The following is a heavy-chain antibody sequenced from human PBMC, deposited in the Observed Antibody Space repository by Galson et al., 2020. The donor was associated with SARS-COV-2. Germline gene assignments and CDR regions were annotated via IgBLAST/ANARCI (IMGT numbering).Heavy chain of an antibody. V-gene: IGHV3-23*01. CDR3: AKKGATMTREFLDY. D-gene: IGHD4-4*01. Sequence: GESLKISCAASGFTFSNYAMSWVRQAPGKGLEWVSALSGSGGSTYYADSVKGRFTISRDKSKNTLYLQINSLRAEDTAIYYCAKKGATMTREFLDYWGQGTLVTVSS. J-gene: IGHJ4*02. CDR1: GFTFSNYA. CDR2: LSGSGGST.